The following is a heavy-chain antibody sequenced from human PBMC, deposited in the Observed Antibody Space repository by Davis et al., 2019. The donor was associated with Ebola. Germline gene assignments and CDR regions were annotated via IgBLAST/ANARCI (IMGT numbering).Heavy chain of an antibody. CDR2: IYYSGST. V-gene: IGHV4-59*12. CDR1: PFSFIIYY. D-gene: IGHD2-8*02. CDR3: ARVPDIVLVRAEFNWFDP. Sequence: MPSETLSLTCTVSPFSFIIYYWSWIRQPPGKGLEWIGYIYYSGSTNYNPSLKSRVTISVDTSKNQFSLKLSSVTAADTAVYYCARVPDIVLVRAEFNWFDPWGQGNRVTVSS. J-gene: IGHJ5*02.